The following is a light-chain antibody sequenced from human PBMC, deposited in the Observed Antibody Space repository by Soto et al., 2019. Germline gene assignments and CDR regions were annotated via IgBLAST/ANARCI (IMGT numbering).Light chain of an antibody. J-gene: IGLJ2*01. CDR3: CSYAGSENHVV. CDR1: SNDVGGYDH. Sequence: QSVLTQPPSASGSPGQSVIISCSGSSNDVGGYDHVSWYQQHPGKAPKLMLFDVNKRPSGVPGRFSGSKSGNTASLTVSGLQAEDEADYYCCSYAGSENHVVFGGGTKVTVL. V-gene: IGLV2-8*01. CDR2: DVN.